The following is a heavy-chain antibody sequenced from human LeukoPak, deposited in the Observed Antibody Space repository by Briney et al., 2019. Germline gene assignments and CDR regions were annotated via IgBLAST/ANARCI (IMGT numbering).Heavy chain of an antibody. D-gene: IGHD3-22*01. CDR3: AKDLSSYDSSSG. CDR2: ITTSSSYT. CDR1: GFSFSSYN. V-gene: IGHV3-21*01. Sequence: GGSLRLSCEASGFSFSSYNMDWVRQTPGKGLEWISSITTSSSYTFYGDSVKGRFTISRDNARNSLYLQMSSLRAEDTAVYYCAKDLSSYDSSSGWGQGTLVTVSS. J-gene: IGHJ4*02.